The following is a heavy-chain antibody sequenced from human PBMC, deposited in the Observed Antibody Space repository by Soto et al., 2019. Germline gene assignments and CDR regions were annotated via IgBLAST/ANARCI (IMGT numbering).Heavy chain of an antibody. J-gene: IGHJ6*02. CDR1: GGSISSGGYS. CDR2: IYHSGST. CDR3: ARPARIGSSWYWYYYYGMDV. V-gene: IGHV4-30-2*01. D-gene: IGHD6-13*01. Sequence: PSETLSLTCAVSGGSISSGGYSWSWIRQPPGKGLEWIGYIYHSGSTYYNPSLKSRVTISVDTSKNQFSLKLSSVTAADTAVYYCARPARIGSSWYWYYYYGMDVWGQGTTVTVSS.